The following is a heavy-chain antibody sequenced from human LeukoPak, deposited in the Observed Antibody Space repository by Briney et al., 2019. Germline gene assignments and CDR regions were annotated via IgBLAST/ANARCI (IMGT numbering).Heavy chain of an antibody. V-gene: IGHV1-24*01. J-gene: IGHJ5*02. CDR2: FDPEDGET. D-gene: IGHD3-10*01. CDR3: ATDWCGPMVRGVLDP. CDR1: GYTLTELS. Sequence: ASVKVSCKVSGYTLTELSMHWVRQAPGKGLEWMGGFDPEDGETIYAQKFQGRVTMTEDTSTDTAYMELSSLRSEDTAVYYCATDWCGPMVRGVLDPWGQGTLVTVSS.